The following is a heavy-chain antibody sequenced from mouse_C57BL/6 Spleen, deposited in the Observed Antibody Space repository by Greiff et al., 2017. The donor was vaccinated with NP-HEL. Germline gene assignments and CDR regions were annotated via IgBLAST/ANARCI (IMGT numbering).Heavy chain of an antibody. CDR2: ISDGGSYT. J-gene: IGHJ4*01. CDR3: ARDDVRLPAMDY. V-gene: IGHV5-4*01. D-gene: IGHD3-2*02. Sequence: EVKLMESGGGLVKPGGSLKLSCAASGFTFSSCAMSWVRQTPEKRLEWVATISDGGSYTYYPDNVKGRFTISRDNAKNNLYLQMSHLKSEDTAMYYCARDDVRLPAMDYWGQGTSVTVSS. CDR1: GFTFSSCA.